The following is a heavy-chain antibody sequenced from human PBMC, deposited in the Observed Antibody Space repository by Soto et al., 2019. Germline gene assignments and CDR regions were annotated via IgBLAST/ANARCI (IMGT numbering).Heavy chain of an antibody. Sequence: PAGSLRLSCAASGFTFSSYVMSWVRQAPGKGLEWVSAIGGTSGSTYYADSVKGRFTISRDNSKNTMYLQMNSLRAEDTAVYYCAKRRGEGYFDYWGQGTLVTVSS. CDR1: GFTFSSYV. J-gene: IGHJ4*02. V-gene: IGHV3-23*01. CDR3: AKRRGEGYFDY. CDR2: IGGTSGST. D-gene: IGHD3-16*01.